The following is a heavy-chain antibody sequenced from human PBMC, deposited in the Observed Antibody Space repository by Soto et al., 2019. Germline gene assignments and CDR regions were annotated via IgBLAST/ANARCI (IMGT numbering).Heavy chain of an antibody. CDR3: AKGSHSGYDYFDY. Sequence: GGSLRPSCAASGFTFSIYGMHWVRQAPGKGLEWVAVISYDGSNKYYADSVKGRFTISRDNSKNTLYLQMNSLRAEDTAVYYCAKGSHSGYDYFDYWGQGTLVTVSS. CDR2: ISYDGSNK. CDR1: GFTFSIYG. V-gene: IGHV3-30*18. D-gene: IGHD5-12*01. J-gene: IGHJ4*02.